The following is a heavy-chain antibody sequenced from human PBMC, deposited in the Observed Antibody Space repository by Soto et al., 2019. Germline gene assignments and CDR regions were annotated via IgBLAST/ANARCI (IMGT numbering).Heavy chain of an antibody. Sequence: SETLSLTCAVYGGSFSGYYWSWIRQPPGKGLEWIGEINHSGSTNYNPSLKSRVTISVDTSKNQFSLKLSSVTAADTAVYYCARGTLYYYGSGSYSPSRPFPFDIWGQGTMVTVSS. J-gene: IGHJ3*02. CDR2: INHSGST. CDR3: ARGTLYYYGSGSYSPSRPFPFDI. V-gene: IGHV4-34*01. D-gene: IGHD3-10*01. CDR1: GGSFSGYY.